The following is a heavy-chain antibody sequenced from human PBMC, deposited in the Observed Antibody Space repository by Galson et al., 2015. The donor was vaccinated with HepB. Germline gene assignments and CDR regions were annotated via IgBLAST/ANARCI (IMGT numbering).Heavy chain of an antibody. D-gene: IGHD1-1*01. J-gene: IGHJ5*02. CDR3: AKWRLSERWFDP. CDR2: CGSGNIK. CDR1: GFTFSDFA. Sequence: SLRLSCAASGFTFSDFAMVWVRQAPGVGLEWVSTCGSGNIKYYADSVKGRFTISRDNSRNTLYLQMNSLRAEDTAVYYCAKWRLSERWFDPWGQGTLVTASS. V-gene: IGHV3-23*01.